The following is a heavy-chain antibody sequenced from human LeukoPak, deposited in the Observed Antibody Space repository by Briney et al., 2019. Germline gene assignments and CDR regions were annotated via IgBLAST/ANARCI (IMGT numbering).Heavy chain of an antibody. V-gene: IGHV4-59*11. J-gene: IGHJ6*03. Sequence: SETLPLTCAVSGASISSHYWSWIRQPPGKGLEWIGYTSGSISNNPSLKSRVAVSVDPSQNQVSLSLTSVTAADTAVYYCARVIAIFGLDTTDFYMDVWGKGTTVTLSS. CDR1: GASISSHY. CDR2: TSGSI. CDR3: ARVIAIFGLDTTDFYMDV. D-gene: IGHD3/OR15-3a*01.